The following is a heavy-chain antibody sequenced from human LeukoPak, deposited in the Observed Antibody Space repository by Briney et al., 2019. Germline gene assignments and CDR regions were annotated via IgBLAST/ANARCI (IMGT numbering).Heavy chain of an antibody. Sequence: GGSLRLSCAASGFTFSSYAMHWVRQAPGKGLEYVSAISSSGGSTYYANSVKGRFTISRDNSKNTLYLQMGSLRAEDMAVYYCARSIGSRYYYYYYMDVWGKGTTVTVSS. J-gene: IGHJ6*03. V-gene: IGHV3-64*01. CDR3: ARSIGSRYYYYYYMDV. CDR1: GFTFSSYA. D-gene: IGHD5-12*01. CDR2: ISSSGGST.